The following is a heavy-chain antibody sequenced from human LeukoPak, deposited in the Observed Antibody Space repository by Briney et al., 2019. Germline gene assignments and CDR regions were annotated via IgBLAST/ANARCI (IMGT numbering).Heavy chain of an antibody. J-gene: IGHJ3*02. V-gene: IGHV3-9*01. D-gene: IGHD7-27*01. CDR1: GFTFDDYA. CDR3: AKDRTGDEGAFDI. CDR2: ISWNSGSI. Sequence: GGSLRLSCAASGFTFDDYAMHWVRQAPGKGLEWVSGISWNSGSIGYADSVKGRFTISRDNAKNSLYLQMNSLRAEDTALYYCAKDRTGDEGAFDIWGQGTMVTVSS.